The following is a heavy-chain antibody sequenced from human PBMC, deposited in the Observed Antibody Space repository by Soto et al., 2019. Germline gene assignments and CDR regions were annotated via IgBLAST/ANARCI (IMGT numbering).Heavy chain of an antibody. J-gene: IGHJ6*04. CDR1: GFTCSSYA. Sequence: VGALRLSCAASGFTCSSYAMHCVRQAPGKGLEGVAVILYDGSNKYDSDSMNVRFTSSRDNPKNTLYLQMNSLRDEDTAVNYCARDGRWNYGNYYYGMGVWGKGTTVPVSS. CDR3: ARDGRWNYGNYYYGMGV. V-gene: IGHV3-30-3*01. D-gene: IGHD1-7*01. CDR2: ILYDGSNK.